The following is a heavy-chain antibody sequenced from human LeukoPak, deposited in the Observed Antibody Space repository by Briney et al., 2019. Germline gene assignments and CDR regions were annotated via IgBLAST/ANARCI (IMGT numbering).Heavy chain of an antibody. Sequence: ASVKVSCKASGGTFSSYAISWVRQAPGQGLEWMGGIIPIFGTVNYAQKFQGRVTITTDESTSTAYMELSSLRSEDTAVYYCAGPLRGYYYYMDVWGKGTTVTVSS. CDR2: IIPIFGTV. CDR3: AGPLRGYYYYMDV. J-gene: IGHJ6*03. V-gene: IGHV1-69*05. CDR1: GGTFSSYA.